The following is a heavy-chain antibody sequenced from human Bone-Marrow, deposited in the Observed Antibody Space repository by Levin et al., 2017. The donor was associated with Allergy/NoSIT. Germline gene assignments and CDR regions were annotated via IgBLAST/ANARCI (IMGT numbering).Heavy chain of an antibody. V-gene: IGHV3-30*02. CDR1: GFAFTSFA. CDR2: VSNDGGIK. D-gene: IGHD3-22*01. J-gene: IGHJ4*02. CDR3: ARDHLVSSGYFLTTDY. Sequence: GGSLRLSCSASGFAFTSFAMHWVRQAPGKGPEWVAIVSNDGGIKYYADSVQGRFTISRDNPKKTLYLQMNSLRVEDTAFYFCARDHLVSSGYFLTTDYWGQGILVAVSS.